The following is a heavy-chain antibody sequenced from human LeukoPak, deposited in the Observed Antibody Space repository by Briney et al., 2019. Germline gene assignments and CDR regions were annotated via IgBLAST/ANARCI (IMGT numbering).Heavy chain of an antibody. Sequence: GGSLRLSCAASGFTFGSYSMNWVRQAPGKGLEWVSSISSSSSYIYYADSVKGRFTISRDNDKKSLYLQMNSLRDEDTAVYYCARVGASGGLDAFDIWGQGTMVTVSS. CDR3: ARVGASGGLDAFDI. CDR1: GFTFGSYS. CDR2: ISSSSSYI. V-gene: IGHV3-21*01. D-gene: IGHD1-26*01. J-gene: IGHJ3*02.